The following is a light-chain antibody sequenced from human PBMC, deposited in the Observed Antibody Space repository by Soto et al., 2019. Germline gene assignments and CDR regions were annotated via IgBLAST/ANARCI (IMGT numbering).Light chain of an antibody. J-gene: IGKJ5*01. Sequence: EIVMTQSPVTLSVSPGERVTLSCRASQSVSNNVAWYQQKSGQAPRLLICGASTRVTGIPARFSGSGSGTEFTLSISSLRSEDFAIYYCQQYDHWPPVTFGQGTRLDIK. V-gene: IGKV3-15*01. CDR3: QQYDHWPPVT. CDR2: GAS. CDR1: QSVSNN.